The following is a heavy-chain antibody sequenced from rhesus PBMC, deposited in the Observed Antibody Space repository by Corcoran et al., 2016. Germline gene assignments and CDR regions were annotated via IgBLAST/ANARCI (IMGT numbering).Heavy chain of an antibody. V-gene: IGHV4-160*01. Sequence: QVQLQESGPGLVKPSETLSLTCTVSGGSLSDSYYWSWIRQPPGKGLEWMGRIYGSGGSTNYNPSLKSRVTISRDTSKNQFSLKLSSVTAADTAVYYCARDTIAAASGGWGQGVLVTVSS. CDR3: ARDTIAAASGG. CDR1: GGSLSDSYY. J-gene: IGHJ4*01. D-gene: IGHD6-31*01. CDR2: IYGSGGST.